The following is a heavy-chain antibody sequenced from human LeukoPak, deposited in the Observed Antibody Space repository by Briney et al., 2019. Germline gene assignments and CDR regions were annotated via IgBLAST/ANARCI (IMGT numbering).Heavy chain of an antibody. D-gene: IGHD3-22*01. Sequence: PGGSLRLSCAASGFTFSSYWMHWVRQAPGKGLLWVSRINSDGSSTNYADSVKGGFTISRDNAKNTLSLQMNSLRAEDTAVYYCARTYYYDSSAYYNWGQGTLVTVSS. J-gene: IGHJ4*02. V-gene: IGHV3-74*01. CDR3: ARTYYYDSSAYYN. CDR2: INSDGSST. CDR1: GFTFSSYW.